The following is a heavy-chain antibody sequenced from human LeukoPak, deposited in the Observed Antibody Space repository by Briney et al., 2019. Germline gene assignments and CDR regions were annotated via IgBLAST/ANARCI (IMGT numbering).Heavy chain of an antibody. CDR3: ARDLTDPPYYYYYIDV. CDR2: ISSSGYSI. V-gene: IGHV3-11*04. CDR1: VFTFSDYY. J-gene: IGHJ6*03. Sequence: GGSLRLSCAASVFTFSDYYMNWVRQAPGKGLEWVSCISSSGYSIYYADSVKGRFTISRDNAKNSLYLQMNSLRAEDTAVYYCARDLTDPPYYYYYIDVWGKGTTVTISS.